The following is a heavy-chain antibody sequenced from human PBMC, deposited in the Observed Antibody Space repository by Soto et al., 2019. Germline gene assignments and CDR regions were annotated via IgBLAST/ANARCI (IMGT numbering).Heavy chain of an antibody. CDR3: ARAKGRAAIADYYGMDV. Sequence: PGGSLRLSCAAPGFTFSSYGLHWVRQAPGKGLEWVAVIWYEGSNKYYTDYMKGRFSISRDNSKYTLYLQMNSLRAEDTAVYYCARAKGRAAIADYYGMDVWGQGTTVTVSS. D-gene: IGHD2-2*02. CDR2: IWYEGSNK. CDR1: GFTFSSYG. J-gene: IGHJ6*02. V-gene: IGHV3-33*01.